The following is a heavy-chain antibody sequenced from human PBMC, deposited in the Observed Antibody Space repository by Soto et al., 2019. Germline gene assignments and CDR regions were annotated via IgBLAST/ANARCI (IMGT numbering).Heavy chain of an antibody. J-gene: IGHJ4*02. CDR2: IDYGGTT. V-gene: IGHV4-59*08. CDR1: GGPINTYY. CDR3: ARQTTVTYHFDN. D-gene: IGHD4-17*01. Sequence: PSETLSLTCTVSGGPINTYYWSWIRQSPGKGLEWIGFIDYGGTTKYNPSLKSRVIISVDTSKSQFSLKLRSVTAADTAVYYCARQTTVTYHFDNWGQGTLVTVSS.